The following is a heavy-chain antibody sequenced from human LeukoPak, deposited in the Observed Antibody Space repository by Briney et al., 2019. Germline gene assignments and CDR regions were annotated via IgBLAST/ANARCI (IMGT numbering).Heavy chain of an antibody. J-gene: IGHJ5*02. CDR2: ISGSGGST. D-gene: IGHD3-9*01. V-gene: IGHV3-23*01. CDR3: AKDQYDIWTLSWFDP. Sequence: GGSLRLSCAASGFTFSSYAMSWVRQAPGKGLEWVSAISGSGGSTYYADSVKGRFTISRDNSKNTLYLQMNSLRAEDTAVYYCAKDQYDIWTLSWFDPWGQGTLVTVSS. CDR1: GFTFSSYA.